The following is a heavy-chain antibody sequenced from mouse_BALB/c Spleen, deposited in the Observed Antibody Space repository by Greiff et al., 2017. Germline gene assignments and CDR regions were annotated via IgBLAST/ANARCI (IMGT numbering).Heavy chain of an antibody. J-gene: IGHJ2*01. CDR3: ARLRLKGYFDY. Sequence: LQQPGAELVKPGASVKMSCKASGYTFTSYNMHWVKQTPGQGLEWIGAIYPGNGDTSYNQKFKGKATLTADKSSSTAYMQLSSLTSEDSAVYYCARLRLKGYFDYWGQGTTLTVSS. D-gene: IGHD1-2*01. V-gene: IGHV1-12*01. CDR1: GYTFTSYN. CDR2: IYPGNGDT.